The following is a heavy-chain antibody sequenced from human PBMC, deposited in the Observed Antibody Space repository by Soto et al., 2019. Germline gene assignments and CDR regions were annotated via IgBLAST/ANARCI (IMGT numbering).Heavy chain of an antibody. CDR1: GGSIRSGGYY. D-gene: IGHD3-22*01. Sequence: SETLSLTCTVSGGSIRSGGYYWSWIRQHPGNGLEWIGYIYYSGSTYYNPSLKSRVTISVDTSKNQFSLKLSSVTAADTAVYYCAREPHSAYYYDSSGQTNAFDIWGQGTMVT. V-gene: IGHV4-31*03. J-gene: IGHJ3*02. CDR3: AREPHSAYYYDSSGQTNAFDI. CDR2: IYYSGST.